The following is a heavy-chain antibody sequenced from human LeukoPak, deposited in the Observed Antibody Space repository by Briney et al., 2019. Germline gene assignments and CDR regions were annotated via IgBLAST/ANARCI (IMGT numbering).Heavy chain of an antibody. CDR2: IYYSGTT. CDR1: VASISRGAYY. D-gene: IGHD5-24*01. CDR3: ARRWLQAGYFDF. J-gene: IGHJ2*01. Sequence: SQTLSLTCTVSVASISRGAYYWSWIRQHPEKGLEWIGYIYYSGTTYYNPSFQSRVIISSDTAKNQFSLKLSSVTAADAAVYFCARRWLQAGYFDFWGRGTLVTVSS. V-gene: IGHV4-31*03.